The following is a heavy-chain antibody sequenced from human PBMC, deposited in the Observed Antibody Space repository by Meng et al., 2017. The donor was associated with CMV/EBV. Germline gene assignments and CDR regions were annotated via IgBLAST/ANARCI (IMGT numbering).Heavy chain of an antibody. V-gene: IGHV1-69*05. Sequence: SVQVSCKASGGTFSSYAISWVRQAPGQGLEWMGGIIPIFGTANYAQKFQGRVTITTDESTSTAYMELSSLRSEDTAVYYCARDRVKAAGQIWATNWSDPWGQGTLVTVSS. CDR3: ARDRVKAAGQIWATNWSDP. CDR2: IIPIFGTA. CDR1: GGTFSSYA. J-gene: IGHJ5*02. D-gene: IGHD6-13*01.